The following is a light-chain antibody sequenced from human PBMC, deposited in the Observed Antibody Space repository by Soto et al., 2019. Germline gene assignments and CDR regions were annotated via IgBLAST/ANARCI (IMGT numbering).Light chain of an antibody. CDR3: AAWDGSLNGVV. V-gene: IGLV1-44*01. CDR1: SSYIGSRT. CDR2: SNN. Sequence: QLVLTQPPSASGSPGQRVTISCSGSSSYIGSRTVTWYQHLPGTAPKLLMFSNNQRPSGVPDRFSGSKSGTSASLAISGLQSGDEADYYCAAWDGSLNGVVFGGGTKVTVL. J-gene: IGLJ2*01.